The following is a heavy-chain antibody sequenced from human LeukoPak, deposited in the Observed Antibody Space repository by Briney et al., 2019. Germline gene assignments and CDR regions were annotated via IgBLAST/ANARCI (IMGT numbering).Heavy chain of an antibody. V-gene: IGHV4-39*01. CDR1: GGSISSSSYY. D-gene: IGHD3-10*01. CDR2: IYYSGST. CDR3: ASLGRFEDPA. Sequence: SETLSLTCTVSGGSISSSSYYWGWIRQPPGKELEWIGSIYYSGSTYYNPSLKSRVTISVDTSKNQFSLKLSSVTAADTAVYYCASLGRFEDPAGGRGPLVTVSS. J-gene: IGHJ4*02.